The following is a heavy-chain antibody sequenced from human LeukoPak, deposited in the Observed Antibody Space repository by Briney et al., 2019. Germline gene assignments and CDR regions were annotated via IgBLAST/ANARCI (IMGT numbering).Heavy chain of an antibody. CDR1: GGSITTYH. V-gene: IGHV4-59*01. D-gene: IGHD6-19*01. J-gene: IGHJ2*01. CDR2: IYNSGSA. CDR3: ARAPVTGHWYFDL. Sequence: SETLSLTCSVSGGSITTYHWSWIRHPPGKGLEWIGYIYNSGSANYKPSLKSRLTMSVDTSKNHFSLKLNSVTAADTAVYYCARAPVTGHWYFDLWGRGTLVTVSS.